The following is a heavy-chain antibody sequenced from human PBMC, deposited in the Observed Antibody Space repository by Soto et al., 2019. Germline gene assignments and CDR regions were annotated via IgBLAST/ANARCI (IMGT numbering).Heavy chain of an antibody. J-gene: IGHJ3*02. CDR1: GFTFSGYG. CDR3: TRAQTMGDAFDI. D-gene: IGHD2-8*01. CDR2: IWYDGSNK. Sequence: GGSLRLCCAASGFTFSGYGMHWVRQAPGKGREWVAVIWYDGSNKYYADSVKGRFTISRDNSKNTLYLQMNSLRAEDTAVYYCTRAQTMGDAFDIWGQGTMVTVS. V-gene: IGHV3-33*01.